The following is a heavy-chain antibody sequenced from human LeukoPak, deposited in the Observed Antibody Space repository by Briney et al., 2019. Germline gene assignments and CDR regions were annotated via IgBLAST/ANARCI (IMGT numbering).Heavy chain of an antibody. J-gene: IGHJ4*02. D-gene: IGHD6-19*01. CDR3: ARGEQWLVFDC. CDR2: LRSDGSNK. CDR1: GFSFNNYG. V-gene: IGHV3-30*02. Sequence: GGSLRLSCAASGFSFNNYGMHWVRQAPGKGLAWAAFLRSDGSNKFYSDSVKGRFIISRDNSKSTLYLQMNSLSAEDTAVYYCARGEQWLVFDCWGQGSLVIVSS.